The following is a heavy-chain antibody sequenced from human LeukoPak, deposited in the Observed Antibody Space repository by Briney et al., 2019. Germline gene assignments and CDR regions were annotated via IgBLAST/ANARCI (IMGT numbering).Heavy chain of an antibody. CDR1: GFSFNTYA. CDR3: ARKPLSGGYGGTIDY. J-gene: IGHJ4*02. CDR2: ISGSGTNT. Sequence: GGSLRLSCAASGFSFNTYAMNWVRQAPGKGLGWVSGISGSGTNTYYADSVKGRFTISRDNAKNTLYLRMNSLRAEDTAIYYCARKPLSGGYGGTIDYWGQGTLVTVPS. V-gene: IGHV3-23*01. D-gene: IGHD5-12*01.